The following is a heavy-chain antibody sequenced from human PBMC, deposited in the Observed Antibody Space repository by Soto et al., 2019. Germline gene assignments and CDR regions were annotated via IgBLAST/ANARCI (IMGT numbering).Heavy chain of an antibody. J-gene: IGHJ4*02. Sequence: QVQLVESGGGVVQPGRSLSLSCVASGFTFSSYGMHWVRQAPGKGLEWVAIISYDGSNTYYADSVKGRFTISRDNSKNTLYLQMKSLRAEDTPVYYCAKEGGLSGSYYISSSYYFDYWGQGTLVTVSS. CDR2: ISYDGSNT. V-gene: IGHV3-30*18. D-gene: IGHD1-26*01. CDR1: GFTFSSYG. CDR3: AKEGGLSGSYYISSSYYFDY.